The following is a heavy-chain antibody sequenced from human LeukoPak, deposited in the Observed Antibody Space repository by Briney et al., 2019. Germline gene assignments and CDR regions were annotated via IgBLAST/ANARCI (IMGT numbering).Heavy chain of an antibody. D-gene: IGHD3-10*01. Sequence: GGSLRLSCAASGFTFSSYAMSWVRQAPGKGLEWVSAISGSGGSTYYADSVKGRFTISRDNSKNTLYLQMSSLRAEDTAVYYCAKGGIWFGELSLIDYWGQGTLVTVSS. CDR1: GFTFSSYA. CDR3: AKGGIWFGELSLIDY. CDR2: ISGSGGST. V-gene: IGHV3-23*01. J-gene: IGHJ4*02.